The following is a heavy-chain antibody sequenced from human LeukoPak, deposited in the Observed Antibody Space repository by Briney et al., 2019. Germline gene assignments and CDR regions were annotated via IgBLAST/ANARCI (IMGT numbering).Heavy chain of an antibody. CDR3: ARGDVNYYYDSSGSLRWWFDP. CDR1: GVSISSYY. Sequence: PSETLSLTCTVSGVSISSYYWSWIRQPAGKGLEWIGRIYTSGSTNYNPSLKSRVTISVDTSKNQFSLKLSSVTAADTAVYYCARGDVNYYYDSSGSLRWWFDPWGQGTLVTVSS. J-gene: IGHJ5*02. D-gene: IGHD3-22*01. CDR2: IYTSGST. V-gene: IGHV4-4*07.